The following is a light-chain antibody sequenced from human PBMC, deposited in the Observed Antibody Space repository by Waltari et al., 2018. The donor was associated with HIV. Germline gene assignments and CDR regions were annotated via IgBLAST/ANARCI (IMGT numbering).Light chain of an antibody. CDR3: TSYISSSSPV. CDR2: EVS. V-gene: IGLV2-14*01. Sequence: QSALTQPASVSGSPGQSITISCTGTSTDLRPYNSVSWYQHHPGKAPKVIIYEVSNRPSGVSSRFSGSISANTASLTISGLQAEDEADYFCTSYISSSSPVFGGGTKVTVL. CDR1: STDLRPYNS. J-gene: IGLJ3*02.